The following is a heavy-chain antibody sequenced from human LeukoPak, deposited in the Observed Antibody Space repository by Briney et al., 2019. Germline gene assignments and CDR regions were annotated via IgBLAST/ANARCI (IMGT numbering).Heavy chain of an antibody. D-gene: IGHD6-13*01. Sequence: EASVKVSCKASGGTFSSYAISWVRQAPGQGLEWMGGIIPIFGTANYAQKFQGRVTITADKSTSTAYMELSGLRSEDTAVYYCAREEYSSSWELYYYYGMDVWGKGTTVTVSS. CDR2: IIPIFGTA. V-gene: IGHV1-69*06. J-gene: IGHJ6*04. CDR3: AREEYSSSWELYYYYGMDV. CDR1: GGTFSSYA.